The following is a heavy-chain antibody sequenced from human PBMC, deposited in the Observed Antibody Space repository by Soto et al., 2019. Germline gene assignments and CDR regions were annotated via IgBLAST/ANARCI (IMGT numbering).Heavy chain of an antibody. J-gene: IGHJ6*01. CDR1: GFTFSSYG. D-gene: IGHD4-17*01. Sequence: QVQLVESGGGVVQPGRSLRLSCAASGFTFSSYGMHWVRQAPGNGLEWVAVISYDGSNKYYADSVKGRFTISRDNSKNTLYLQMNSLRAEDTAVYYCANGDYYTDYYYYGMDVW. CDR2: ISYDGSNK. CDR3: ANGDYYTDYYYYGMDV. V-gene: IGHV3-30*18.